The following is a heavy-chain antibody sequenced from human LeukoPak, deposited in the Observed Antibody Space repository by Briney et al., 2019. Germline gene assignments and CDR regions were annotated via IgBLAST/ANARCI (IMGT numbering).Heavy chain of an antibody. D-gene: IGHD1-26*01. CDR2: TYSGGST. J-gene: IGHJ4*02. CDR3: ASGIRAFDN. CDR1: GFTVSSTY. V-gene: IGHV3-66*01. Sequence: GGSLRLSRLASGFTVSSTYMSWVRQAPGKGLEWVSVTYSGGSTYYADSVKGRCTISRDNSKNTLYLQMNSLRGEDTAVYYCASGIRAFDNWGQGTLVTVSS.